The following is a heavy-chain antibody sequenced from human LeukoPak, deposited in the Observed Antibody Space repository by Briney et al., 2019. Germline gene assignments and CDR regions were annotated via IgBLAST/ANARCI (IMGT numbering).Heavy chain of an antibody. CDR3: ARSMVRGVSDPSDY. J-gene: IGHJ4*02. D-gene: IGHD3-10*01. CDR1: GFTFSSYS. Sequence: PGGSLRLSCAASGFTFSSYSMNWVRQAPGKGLEWVSSISSSSSYIYYADPVKGRFTISRDNAKNSLYLQMNSLRAEDTAVYYCARSMVRGVSDPSDYWGQGTLVTVSS. CDR2: ISSSSSYI. V-gene: IGHV3-21*01.